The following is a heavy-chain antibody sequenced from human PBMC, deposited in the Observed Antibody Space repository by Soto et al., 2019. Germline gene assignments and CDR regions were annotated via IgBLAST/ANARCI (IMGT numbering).Heavy chain of an antibody. CDR3: ARAPYCTNGVCYEGWFDP. V-gene: IGHV1-8*01. D-gene: IGHD2-8*01. J-gene: IGHJ5*02. CDR2: MNPNSGNT. Sequence: GASVKVSCKASGYTFTSYDINWVRQATGQGLEWMGWMNPNSGNTGYAQKFQGRVTMTRNTSISTAYMELSSLRSEDTAVYYCARAPYCTNGVCYEGWFDPWGQGTLVTVSS. CDR1: GYTFTSYD.